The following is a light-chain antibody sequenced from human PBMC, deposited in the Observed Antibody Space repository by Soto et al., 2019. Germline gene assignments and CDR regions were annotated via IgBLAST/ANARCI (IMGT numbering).Light chain of an antibody. CDR2: DAS. CDR3: QQYDTYSRT. CDR1: QSISSW. V-gene: IGKV1-5*01. Sequence: DIPMTQSPSTRSASVGDRVTISCRASQSISSWLAWYQQKPGKAPKLLMSDASSLERGVPSRFSGSGSGTEFTLTISSLQPDDFATYYCQQYDTYSRTFGQGTKVDIK. J-gene: IGKJ1*01.